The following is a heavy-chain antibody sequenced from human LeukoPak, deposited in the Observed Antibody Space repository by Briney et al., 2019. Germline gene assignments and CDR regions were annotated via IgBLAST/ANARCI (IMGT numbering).Heavy chain of an antibody. CDR2: ISAYNGNT. V-gene: IGHV1-18*01. D-gene: IGHD5-18*01. J-gene: IGHJ4*02. CDR1: GYTFTSYG. Sequence: ASVKVSCKASGYTFTSYGISWVRQAPGQGLEWMGWISAYNGNTNYAQKLQGRVTMTTDTSTSTAYMELRSLRSDDTAVYYCARDRGTWIQLWFPDYRGQGTLVTVSS. CDR3: ARDRGTWIQLWFPDY.